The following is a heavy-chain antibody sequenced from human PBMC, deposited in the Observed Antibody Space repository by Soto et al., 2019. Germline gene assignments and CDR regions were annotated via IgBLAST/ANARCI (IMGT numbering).Heavy chain of an antibody. CDR2: IVVGSGNT. CDR1: GFTFTSSA. Sequence: SVKVSCKASGFTFTSSAVQWVRQARGQRLEWIGWIVVGSGNTNYAQKFQERVTITRDMSTSTAYMELSSLRSEDTAVYYCAASGPSAWYYGGNSYGMDVWGQGTTVTVSS. J-gene: IGHJ6*02. CDR3: AASGPSAWYYGGNSYGMDV. V-gene: IGHV1-58*01. D-gene: IGHD4-17*01.